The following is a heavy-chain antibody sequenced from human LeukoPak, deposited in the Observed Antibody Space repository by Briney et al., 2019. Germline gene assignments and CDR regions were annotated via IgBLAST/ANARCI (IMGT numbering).Heavy chain of an antibody. D-gene: IGHD3-10*01. CDR1: GFTFSSYS. J-gene: IGHJ6*03. CDR3: ARDQVKMVRRIIIPEYYYYYMDV. Sequence: KPGGSLRLSCAASGFTFSSYSMDWVRQAPGKGLEWVSSISSSSSYIYYADSVKGRFTISRDNAKNSLHLQMNSLRAEDTAVYYCARDQVKMVRRIIIPEYYYYYMDVWGKGTTVTISS. V-gene: IGHV3-21*01. CDR2: ISSSSSYI.